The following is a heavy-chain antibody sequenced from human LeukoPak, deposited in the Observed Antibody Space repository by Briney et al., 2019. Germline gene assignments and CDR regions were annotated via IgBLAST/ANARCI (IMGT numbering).Heavy chain of an antibody. CDR1: GGTFSSYA. V-gene: IGHV1-69*05. Sequence: SVKVSCKASGGTFSSYAISWVRQAPGQGLEWMGGIIPIFGTANYAQKFQGRVTITTDESTSTAYMELSSLRSEDTAVYYCARDSRQEGIAVAGGDAFDIRGQGTMVTVSS. J-gene: IGHJ3*02. D-gene: IGHD6-19*01. CDR3: ARDSRQEGIAVAGGDAFDI. CDR2: IIPIFGTA.